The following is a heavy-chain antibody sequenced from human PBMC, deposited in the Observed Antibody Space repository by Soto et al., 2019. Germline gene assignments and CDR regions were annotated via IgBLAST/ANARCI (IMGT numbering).Heavy chain of an antibody. J-gene: IGHJ4*02. D-gene: IGHD3-16*01. CDR2: ISHSGTV. Sequence: PSETLSLTCDVSSVSITSSNWWTWVRQPPGKGLEWLGKISHSGTVNYNATLRSRVTLSVDKPKNQLSLKLMSVTAADTAVYYWARDYDGLDYWGPGILVTVSS. CDR1: SVSITSSNW. V-gene: IGHV4-4*02. CDR3: ARDYDGLDY.